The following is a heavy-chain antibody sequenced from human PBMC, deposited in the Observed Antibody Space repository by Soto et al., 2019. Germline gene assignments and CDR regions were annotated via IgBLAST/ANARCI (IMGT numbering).Heavy chain of an antibody. CDR1: GYSFTSYW. Sequence: PGESLKISCKGSGYSFTSYWISWVRQIPGKGLEWMGRIDPGDSYTRYSPSFQGHVTISADKSISTAYLQWSSLKASDTVVYYCARLNHYYDKAGDYWGQGTLVTVSS. CDR3: ARLNHYYDKAGDY. V-gene: IGHV5-10-1*01. J-gene: IGHJ4*02. CDR2: IDPGDSYT. D-gene: IGHD3-22*01.